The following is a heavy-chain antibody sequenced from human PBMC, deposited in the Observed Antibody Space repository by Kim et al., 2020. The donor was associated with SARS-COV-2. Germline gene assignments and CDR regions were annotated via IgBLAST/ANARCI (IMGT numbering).Heavy chain of an antibody. CDR3: AKDLGGGRCFVH. J-gene: IGHJ4*02. V-gene: IGHV3-30*18. Sequence: GGSLRLSCSASGFPFRQYGIHWVRQAPGKGLEWVAVISYDGSQTFFAGSVQGRFTISRDNSKKTVYLQMNSLRAEDTAVDFCAKDLGGGRCFVHWGQGTL. D-gene: IGHD3-10*01. CDR2: ISYDGSQT. CDR1: GFPFRQYG.